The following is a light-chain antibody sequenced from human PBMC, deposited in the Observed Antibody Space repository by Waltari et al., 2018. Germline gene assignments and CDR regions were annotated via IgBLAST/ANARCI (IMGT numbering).Light chain of an antibody. Sequence: QSVLTQPPSASGTPGQRVTFSCSGSSSNLGNNDVHWYQQLPGTAPNLLICRSLQRPSGVPGRFSGSQSGTSASLAISGLRSEDEADYYCAAWDDTLTALMFGGGTKVTVL. CDR1: SSNLGNND. CDR2: RSL. J-gene: IGLJ3*02. V-gene: IGLV1-47*01. CDR3: AAWDDTLTALM.